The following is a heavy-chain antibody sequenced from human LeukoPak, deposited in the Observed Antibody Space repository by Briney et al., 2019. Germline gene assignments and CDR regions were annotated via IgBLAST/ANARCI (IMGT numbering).Heavy chain of an antibody. Sequence: PGGSLRLSCAASGFTFSSYSMNWVRQAPGKGLEWVSSISSSSSYIYYADSVKGRFTISRDNAKNSLYLQMNSLRAEDTAVYYCVRDLAAAGGGFDYWGQGTLVTVSS. CDR1: GFTFSSYS. J-gene: IGHJ4*02. D-gene: IGHD6-13*01. CDR2: ISSSSSYI. V-gene: IGHV3-21*01. CDR3: VRDLAAAGGGFDY.